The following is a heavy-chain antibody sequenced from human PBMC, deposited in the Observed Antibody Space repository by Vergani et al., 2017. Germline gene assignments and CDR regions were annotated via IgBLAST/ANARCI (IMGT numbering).Heavy chain of an antibody. D-gene: IGHD1-20*01. CDR1: GGSISSGGYY. V-gene: IGHV4-31*04. CDR3: AGGITGKGDLETAFDY. CDR2: IYYSGST. Sequence: QVRLQESGPGLVKPSQTLSLTCTVSGGSISSGGYYWSWIRQHPGKGLEWIGYIYYSGSTYYNPSLKSRVTISVDTSKNQFSLKLSSVTAADTAVYYCAGGITGKGDLETAFDYWGQGTLVTVSS. J-gene: IGHJ4*02.